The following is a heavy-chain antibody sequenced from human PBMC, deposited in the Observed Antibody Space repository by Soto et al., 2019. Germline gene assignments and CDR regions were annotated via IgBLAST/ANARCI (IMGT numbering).Heavy chain of an antibody. CDR2: IYYSGST. CDR3: ARLDFWSGYSSLIFDY. D-gene: IGHD3-3*01. V-gene: IGHV4-39*01. CDR1: GGSISSSSYY. J-gene: IGHJ4*02. Sequence: SETLSLTCTVSGGSISSSSYYWGWIRQPPGEGLEWIGSIYYSGSTYYNPSLKSRVTISVDTSKNQFSLKLSSVTAADTAVYYCARLDFWSGYSSLIFDYWGQGTLVTVSS.